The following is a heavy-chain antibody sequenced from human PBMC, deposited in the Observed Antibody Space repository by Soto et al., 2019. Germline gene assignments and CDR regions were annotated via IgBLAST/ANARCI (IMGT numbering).Heavy chain of an antibody. J-gene: IGHJ6*02. CDR3: ARIAEVLGCYYYYSMDV. V-gene: IGHV1-69*01. D-gene: IGHD6-13*01. CDR1: GGTFSSYA. Sequence: QVQLVQSGAEVKKPGSSVKVSCKASGGTFSSYAISWVRQAPGQGLEWMGGIIPIFGTANYAQQFQGRVTITADESTSTAYMELSSLRSEDTAVYYCARIAEVLGCYYYYSMDVWGQGTTVTVSS. CDR2: IIPIFGTA.